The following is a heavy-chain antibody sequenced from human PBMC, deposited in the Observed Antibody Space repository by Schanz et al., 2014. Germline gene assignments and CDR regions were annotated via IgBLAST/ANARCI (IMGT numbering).Heavy chain of an antibody. CDR2: IRSKADGGTT. CDR3: TTVDCSSPSCPP. D-gene: IGHD2-2*01. CDR1: GFTFNYVW. V-gene: IGHV3-15*01. Sequence: EVQLVESGGGLISPGGSLRLSCVASGFTFNYVWMSWVRQAPGKGLEWVARIRSKADGGTTDYAAPGKGRFSISRDDSKNTLFLQINSLKTEDTAVYYCTTVDCSSPSCPPWGQGTLVTVSS. J-gene: IGHJ5*02.